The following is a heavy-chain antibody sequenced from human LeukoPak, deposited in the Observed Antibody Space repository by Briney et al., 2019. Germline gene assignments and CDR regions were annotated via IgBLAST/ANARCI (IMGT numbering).Heavy chain of an antibody. Sequence: PSETLSLTCTVSGGSISSYYWSWIRQPPGKGLEWIGYIYYSGSTSYNPSLKSRVTISVDTSKNQFSLKLSSVTAADTAVYYCARGRFGGNSDYFDYWGQGTLVTVSS. V-gene: IGHV4-59*01. D-gene: IGHD2-21*02. CDR1: GGSISSYY. CDR3: ARGRFGGNSDYFDY. J-gene: IGHJ4*02. CDR2: IYYSGST.